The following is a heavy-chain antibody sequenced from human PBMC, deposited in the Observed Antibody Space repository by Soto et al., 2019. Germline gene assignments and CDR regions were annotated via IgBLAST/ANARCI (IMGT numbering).Heavy chain of an antibody. V-gene: IGHV1-8*01. Sequence: ASVKVSCKASGYTFTSYDINWVRQATGQGLEWMGWMNPNSGNTGYAQKFQGRVTMTRNTSISTAYMELSSLRSEETAVYYCARGPYSSGWLSYYYYYGMDVWGQGTTVIVSS. CDR2: MNPNSGNT. CDR3: ARGPYSSGWLSYYYYYGMDV. CDR1: GYTFTSYD. D-gene: IGHD6-19*01. J-gene: IGHJ6*02.